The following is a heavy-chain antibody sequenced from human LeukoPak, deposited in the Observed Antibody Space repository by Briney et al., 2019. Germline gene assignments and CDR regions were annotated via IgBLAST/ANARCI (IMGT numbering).Heavy chain of an antibody. D-gene: IGHD3-22*01. J-gene: IGHJ3*02. Sequence: SETLSLTCAVSGGSISSSNWWSWVRQPPGKGLEWIGEIYHSGSTNYNPSLKSRVTISVDTSKNQFSLKLSSVTAADTAVYYCARGMIVVVAHAFDIWGQGTMVTVSS. V-gene: IGHV4-4*02. CDR1: GGSISSSNW. CDR2: IYHSGST. CDR3: ARGMIVVVAHAFDI.